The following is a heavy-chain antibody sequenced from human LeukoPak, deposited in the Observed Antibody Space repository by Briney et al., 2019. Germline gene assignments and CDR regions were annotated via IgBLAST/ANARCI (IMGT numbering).Heavy chain of an antibody. CDR2: ISAYNGNT. V-gene: IGHV1-18*01. D-gene: IGHD2-2*01. Sequence: ASVKVSCKASGGTFSSYAISWVRQAPGQGLEWMGWISAYNGNTNYAQKLQGRVTMTTDTSTSTAYMELRSLRSGDTAVYYCARGGRYCSSTSCYGFISWFDPWGQGTLVTVSS. J-gene: IGHJ5*02. CDR1: GGTFSSYA. CDR3: ARGGRYCSSTSCYGFISWFDP.